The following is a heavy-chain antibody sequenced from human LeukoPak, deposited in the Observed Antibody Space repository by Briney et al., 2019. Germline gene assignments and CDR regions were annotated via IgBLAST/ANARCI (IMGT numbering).Heavy chain of an antibody. CDR3: ARGIAARPGGENWFDP. Sequence: ASVKVSCKASGGTFSSYAISWVRQAPGQGLEWMGGIIPIFGTANYAQKFQGRVTITTDESTSPAYMELSSLRSEDTAVYYCARGIAARPGGENWFDPWGQGTLVTVSS. V-gene: IGHV1-69*05. D-gene: IGHD6-6*01. CDR1: GGTFSSYA. CDR2: IIPIFGTA. J-gene: IGHJ5*02.